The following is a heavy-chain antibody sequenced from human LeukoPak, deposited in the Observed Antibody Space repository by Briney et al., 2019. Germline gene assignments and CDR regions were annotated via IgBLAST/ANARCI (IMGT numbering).Heavy chain of an antibody. J-gene: IGHJ4*02. D-gene: IGHD6-19*01. V-gene: IGHV4-59*11. CDR3: AREARFALPVVGSGDY. CDR2: MFYNGAT. CDR1: GGSISSHY. Sequence: SETLSLTCTVSGGSISSHYWSWIRQPPGKGLEWIGTMFYNGATKSNPSLSSRVTMSIDTSKNQFSLKLPSVTAADTAVYYCAREARFALPVVGSGDYWGQGTLVIVSS.